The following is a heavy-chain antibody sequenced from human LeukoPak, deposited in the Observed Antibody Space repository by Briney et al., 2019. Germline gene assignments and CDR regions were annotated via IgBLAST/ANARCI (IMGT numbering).Heavy chain of an antibody. J-gene: IGHJ4*02. D-gene: IGHD3-3*01. Sequence: GGSLTLSWAASGFSFSSNAMSWVRQPPGKGRGWVSVISVGGGSTYYADSGKGRFTTSTVNSKNTLYLQTNSPRATAPSAYHCAKDKVFGLVTRDPYWGQGTLVSLSS. CDR3: AKDKVFGLVTRDPY. V-gene: IGHV3-23*01. CDR1: GFSFSSNA. CDR2: ISVGGGST.